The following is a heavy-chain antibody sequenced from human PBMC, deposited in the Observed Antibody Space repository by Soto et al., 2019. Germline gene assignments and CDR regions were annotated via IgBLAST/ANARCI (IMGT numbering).Heavy chain of an antibody. CDR1: GFTFNIYG. CDR3: AKDQASGQGSFDS. Sequence: VKLVESGGGVVQPGGSLRLSCAASGFTFNIYGMHWVRQAPDKGLEWVALISYDGSNQYYADSVKGRFTISRDNSKNKVFLQMNILRAEDTAVYYCAKDQASGQGSFDSLCQGTLVTVSS. V-gene: IGHV3-30*18. CDR2: ISYDGSNQ. J-gene: IGHJ4*02.